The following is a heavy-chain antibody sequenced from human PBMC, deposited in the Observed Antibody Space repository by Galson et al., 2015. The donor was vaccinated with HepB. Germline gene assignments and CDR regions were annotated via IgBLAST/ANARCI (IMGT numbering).Heavy chain of an antibody. J-gene: IGHJ4*02. Sequence: SETLSLTCTVSGDSISGKCWSWIRQSAGKGLEWIGLIYRSGSTIYNPSLKSRVTVSEDTSKNQFSLKLTSVTAADTAVYYCSRHQGGPNTFFDYWGQGILVTVSS. D-gene: IGHD2-15*01. V-gene: IGHV4-4*07. CDR1: GDSISGKC. CDR3: SRHQGGPNTFFDY. CDR2: IYRSGST.